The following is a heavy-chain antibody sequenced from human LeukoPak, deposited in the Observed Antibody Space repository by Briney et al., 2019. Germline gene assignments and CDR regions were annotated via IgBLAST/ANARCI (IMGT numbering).Heavy chain of an antibody. CDR2: IYYSGST. D-gene: IGHD1-26*01. V-gene: IGHV4-39*07. CDR1: GGSINSSPYY. CDR3: ARENSGSYREFDY. J-gene: IGHJ4*02. Sequence: SETLSLTCTVSGGSINSSPYYWGWIRQPPGKGLEWIGSIYYSGSTYYNPSLKSRVTISVDTSKNQFSLKLSSVTAADTAVFYCARENSGSYREFDYWGQGTLVTVSS.